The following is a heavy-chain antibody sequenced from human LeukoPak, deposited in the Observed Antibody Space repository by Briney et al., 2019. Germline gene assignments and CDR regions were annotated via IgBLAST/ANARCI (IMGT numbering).Heavy chain of an antibody. CDR3: ARTVAAKSYYYYYGMDV. J-gene: IGHJ6*02. CDR1: GGSISSCY. V-gene: IGHV4-59*01. CDR2: IYYSGST. Sequence: PSETLSLTCTVSGGSISSCYWSWIRQPPGKGLEWIGYIYYSGSTNYNPSLKSRVTISVDTSKNQFSLKLSSVTAADTAVYYCARTVAAKSYYYYYGMDVWGQGTTVTVSS. D-gene: IGHD2-15*01.